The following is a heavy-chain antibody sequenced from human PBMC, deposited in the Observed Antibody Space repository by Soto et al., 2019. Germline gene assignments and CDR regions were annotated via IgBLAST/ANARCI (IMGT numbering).Heavy chain of an antibody. CDR1: GFTFSDYY. CDR3: ASDSITGTYYYYYGMDV. J-gene: IGHJ6*02. CDR2: ISSSGSTI. V-gene: IGHV3-11*01. Sequence: GGSLRLSCAASGFTFSDYYMSWIRQAPGKGLEWVSYISSSGSTIYYADSVKGRFTISRDNAKNSLYLQMNSLRAEDTAVYYCASDSITGTYYYYYGMDVWGQGTTVTVSS. D-gene: IGHD1-20*01.